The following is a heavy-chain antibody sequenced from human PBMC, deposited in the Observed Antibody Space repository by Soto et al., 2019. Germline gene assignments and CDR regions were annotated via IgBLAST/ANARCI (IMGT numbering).Heavy chain of an antibody. CDR2: ISGSGRSA. D-gene: IGHD4-17*01. CDR1: GFTFTTYA. CDR3: ARDYVESGY. Sequence: EVQILQSGGGLVQPGESLRLSCAASGFTFTTYAMTWIRQAPGKGLEWVASISGSGRSANYSDSAKGRFVLSRDNSKNTVFLEMTSLRVGDSAVYFCARDYVESGYWGQGTLVTVSS. V-gene: IGHV3-23*01. J-gene: IGHJ1*01.